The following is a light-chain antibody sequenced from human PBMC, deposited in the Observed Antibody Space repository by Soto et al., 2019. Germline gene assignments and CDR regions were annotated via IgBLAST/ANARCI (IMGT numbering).Light chain of an antibody. V-gene: IGKV4-1*01. CDR2: GAS. CDR3: QHYHITPPT. J-gene: IGKJ3*01. CDR1: QSILDSSDQTDR. Sequence: DIVMTQSPDSLAVSLVGRATINCKSSQSILDSSDQTDRLAWYQQKPGPPPKLLLSGASARESWVPDRFSGSGSGTDFTLTISGLQAEDVAVYYCQHYHITPPTFGPGTKVDIK.